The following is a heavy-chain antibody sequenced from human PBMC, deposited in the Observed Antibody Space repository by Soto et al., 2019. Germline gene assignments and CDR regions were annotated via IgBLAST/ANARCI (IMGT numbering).Heavy chain of an antibody. V-gene: IGHV3-7*04. CDR2: IKQDGSDK. CDR1: GFTFSTYW. Sequence: EVQLVESGGGLVQPGGSLRLSCEASGFTFSTYWMSWVRQAPGKGLEWVATIKQDGSDKYYVDSVRGRLTISRDIAESLLYLQMSSKRAEDSSGYYCVGGCARSSGPYCLDIWGKATTVIVSS. D-gene: IGHD6-25*01. J-gene: IGHJ6*03. CDR3: VGGCARSSGPYCLDI.